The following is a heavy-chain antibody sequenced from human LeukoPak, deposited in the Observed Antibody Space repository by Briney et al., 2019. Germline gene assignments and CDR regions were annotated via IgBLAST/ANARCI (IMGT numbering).Heavy chain of an antibody. Sequence: SETLSLACTVAGGSISSRCWSSIRQPAGEGLEWIGYIYYSGRTNYNPSLKSRVTISVDTSKNQFSLKLSSVTAADTAVYYCARGYYDFWSGYPYYYYMDVWGKGTTVTVSS. CDR1: GGSISSRC. CDR3: ARGYYDFWSGYPYYYYMDV. D-gene: IGHD3-3*01. V-gene: IGHV4-59*11. J-gene: IGHJ6*03. CDR2: IYYSGRT.